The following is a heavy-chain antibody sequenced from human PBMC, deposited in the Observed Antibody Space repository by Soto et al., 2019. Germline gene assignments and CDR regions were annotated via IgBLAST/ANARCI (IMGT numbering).Heavy chain of an antibody. J-gene: IGHJ4*01. Sequence: SQTLSLTCAITGDSVSSNSAGWSWVRQSPSRGLEWLGRTYYRSKWYYEYAVSVRGRITINPDTSKNQYSLQLNSVTPEDTAVYFCARGEQYSGRIFDYWGQGTMVTVSS. CDR1: GDSVSSNSAG. CDR2: TYYRSKWYY. V-gene: IGHV6-1*01. CDR3: ARGEQYSGRIFDY. D-gene: IGHD5-12*01.